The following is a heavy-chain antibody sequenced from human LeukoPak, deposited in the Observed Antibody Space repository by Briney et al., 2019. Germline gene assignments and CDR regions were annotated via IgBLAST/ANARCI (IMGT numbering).Heavy chain of an antibody. D-gene: IGHD5-18*01. CDR3: AKEEQYSYAS. CDR1: GFTFSSYG. Sequence: GGSLRLSCAASGFTFSSYGMHWVRQAPGKGLEWVAVISYDGSNKYYADSVKGRFTISRDNSKNTLYLQMNSLRAEDTAVYYCAKEEQYSYASWGHGILVSVSS. J-gene: IGHJ1*01. V-gene: IGHV3-30*18. CDR2: ISYDGSNK.